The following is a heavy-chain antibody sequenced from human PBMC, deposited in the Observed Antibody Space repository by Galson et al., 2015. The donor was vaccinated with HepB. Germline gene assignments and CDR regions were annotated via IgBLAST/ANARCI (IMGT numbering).Heavy chain of an antibody. CDR1: GYTFSSYS. V-gene: IGHV1-18*01. J-gene: IGHJ5*02. CDR3: ARGAVVVAVGATENNWFDP. CDR2: ISSHNRYT. D-gene: IGHD2-15*01. Sequence: SVKVSCKASGYTFSSYSITWVRQAPGQGLEWVGWISSHNRYTNYAQNFQGRVTMTTDTSTNTAYMELRSLRSDDTAIYYCARGAVVVAVGATENNWFDPWGRGTLVTVSS.